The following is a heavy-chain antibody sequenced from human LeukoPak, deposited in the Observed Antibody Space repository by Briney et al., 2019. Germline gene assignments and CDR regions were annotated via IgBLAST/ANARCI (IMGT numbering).Heavy chain of an antibody. D-gene: IGHD6-13*01. V-gene: IGHV1-69*06. CDR3: ATEIAAAGNWYFDL. CDR2: IIPIFGTA. CDR1: GGTFSSYA. Sequence: SVKVSCKASGGTFSSYAISWVRQAPGQGLEWMGGIIPIFGTANYAQKFQGRVTITADKSTSTAYMELSSLRSEDTAVYYCATEIAAAGNWYFDLWGRGTLVTVSS. J-gene: IGHJ2*01.